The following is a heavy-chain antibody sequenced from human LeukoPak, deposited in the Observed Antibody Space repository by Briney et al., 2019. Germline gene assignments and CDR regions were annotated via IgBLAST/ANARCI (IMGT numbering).Heavy chain of an antibody. CDR2: INPSGGST. J-gene: IGHJ5*02. CDR3: AREDRTGYFDWLFHNWFDP. D-gene: IGHD3-9*01. V-gene: IGHV1-46*01. Sequence: GASVKVSCKASDYTFTSYGISWVRQAPGQGLEWMGIINPSGGSTSYAQKFQGRVTMTRDTSTSTVYMELSSLRSEDTAVYYCAREDRTGYFDWLFHNWFDPWGQGTLVTVSS. CDR1: DYTFTSYG.